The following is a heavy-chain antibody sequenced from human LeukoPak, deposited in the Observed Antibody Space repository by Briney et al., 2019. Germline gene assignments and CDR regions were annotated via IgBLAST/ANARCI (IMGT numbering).Heavy chain of an antibody. D-gene: IGHD1-26*01. CDR1: GFTFSSCW. CDR2: IKQDGSEK. V-gene: IGHV3-7*01. J-gene: IGHJ4*02. Sequence: GGSLRLSCAASGFTFSSCWMSWVRQVPGKGLEWVANIKQDGSEKYYVDSVKGRFTISRDNAKNSLYLQMNSLRAEDTAVYYCARDKIVGATNFDYWGQGTLVTVSS. CDR3: ARDKIVGATNFDY.